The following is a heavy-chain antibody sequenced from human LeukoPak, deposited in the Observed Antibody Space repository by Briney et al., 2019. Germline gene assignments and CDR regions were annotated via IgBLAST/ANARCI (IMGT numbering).Heavy chain of an antibody. CDR3: ARDQRNSGSYRFEY. D-gene: IGHD1-26*01. Sequence: ASVKVSCKTSGYTFSGYGISWVRQAPGQGLEWMGWFTGNNGNTNYAPSLQGRVTMTTDTSTNTAYMELTSLRSDDTAVYYCARDQRNSGSYRFEYWGQGTLVTVSS. CDR2: FTGNNGNT. J-gene: IGHJ4*02. V-gene: IGHV1-18*01. CDR1: GYTFSGYG.